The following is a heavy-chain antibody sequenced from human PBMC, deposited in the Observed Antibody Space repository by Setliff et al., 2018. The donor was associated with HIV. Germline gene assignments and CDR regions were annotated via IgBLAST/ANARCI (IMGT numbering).Heavy chain of an antibody. J-gene: IGHJ4*02. CDR2: INPNSGDT. Sequence: ASVKVSCKASGYTFTGYYVHWVRKAPGQGPEWMGWINPNSGDTNYAQKFQGRVSMTRDASIFTAYMELSRLRSDDTAVYYCARGAVDDDYFEYWGQGTLVTVS. CDR1: GYTFTGYY. CDR3: ARGAVDDDYFEY. V-gene: IGHV1-2*02. D-gene: IGHD2-15*01.